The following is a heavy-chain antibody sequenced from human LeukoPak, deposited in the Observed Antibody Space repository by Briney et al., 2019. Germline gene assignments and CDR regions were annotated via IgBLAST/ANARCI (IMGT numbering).Heavy chain of an antibody. CDR1: GFTFGGYT. J-gene: IGHJ3*02. V-gene: IGHV3-21*01. Sequence: GGSLRLSCVASGFTFGGYTINWVRLAPGKGLEWVSSISSSLNMYFAESVKGRFTIPRDSARNSVSLQLNSLRVEDTAVYYCARDAGIVAFDIWGQGTVVTVSS. D-gene: IGHD2-15*01. CDR3: ARDAGIVAFDI. CDR2: ISSSLNM.